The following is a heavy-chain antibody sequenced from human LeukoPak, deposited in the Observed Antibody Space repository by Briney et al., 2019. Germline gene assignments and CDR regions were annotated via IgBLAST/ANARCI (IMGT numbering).Heavy chain of an antibody. D-gene: IGHD3-22*01. V-gene: IGHV3-23*01. CDR1: GFTFSSYA. CDR3: AKEPFDSSGYGDY. Sequence: PGGSLRLSCAASGFTFSSYAMSWVRQAPGNGLEWVSAITGSGAGTYYADSVRGRFTIFRDNSKNTLYLQMNSLRAEDTATYYCAKEPFDSSGYGDYWGQGTLVTVSS. CDR2: ITGSGAGT. J-gene: IGHJ4*02.